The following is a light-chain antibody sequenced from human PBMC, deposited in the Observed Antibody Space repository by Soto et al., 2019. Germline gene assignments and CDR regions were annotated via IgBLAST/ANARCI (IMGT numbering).Light chain of an antibody. CDR1: QTINNW. CDR2: HAS. CDR3: QHYNSYPWT. Sequence: DIQMTQSPSTLSASIGDRVTITCRASQTINNWLAWYQQKPGNAPNLLIYHASNLETAVPSRFSGSAFGTEFTLTISSLQPDDFATYYCQHYNSYPWTFGQGTKVEIK. V-gene: IGKV1-5*01. J-gene: IGKJ1*01.